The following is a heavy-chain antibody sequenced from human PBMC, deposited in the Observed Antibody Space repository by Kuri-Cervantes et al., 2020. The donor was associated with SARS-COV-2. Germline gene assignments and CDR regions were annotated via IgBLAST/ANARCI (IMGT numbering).Heavy chain of an antibody. CDR2: IYPGDSDT. Sequence: GESLKISCKGSGYSFTSYWIGWVRQMPGKGLEWMGIIYPGDSDTRYSPSFQGQVTISADKSISTAYLQWSSLKASDTAMYYCARHGTGSGSYYTLYYFDYWGQGTLVTVSS. J-gene: IGHJ4*02. V-gene: IGHV5-51*01. CDR3: ARHGTGSGSYYTLYYFDY. CDR1: GYSFTSYW. D-gene: IGHD3-10*01.